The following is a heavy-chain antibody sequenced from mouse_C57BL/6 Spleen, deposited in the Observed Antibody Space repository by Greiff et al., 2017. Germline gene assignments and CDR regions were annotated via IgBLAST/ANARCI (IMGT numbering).Heavy chain of an antibody. CDR2: ISSGGDYI. CDR1: GFTFSSYA. CDR3: TRENDYYVLDY. J-gene: IGHJ2*01. V-gene: IGHV5-9-1*02. D-gene: IGHD1-1*01. Sequence: EVKLVESGEGLVKPGGSLKLSCAASGFTFSSYAMSWVRQTPEKRLEWVAYISSGGDYIYYADTVKGRFTISRDNARNTLYLQMSSLKSEDTAMYYCTRENDYYVLDYWGQGTTLTVSS.